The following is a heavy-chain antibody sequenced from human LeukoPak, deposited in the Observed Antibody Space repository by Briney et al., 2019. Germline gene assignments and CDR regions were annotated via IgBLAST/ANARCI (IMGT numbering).Heavy chain of an antibody. CDR3: ARIGYSSGWYSVYYFDY. Sequence: GESLKISCKGSGYSFTSYWIGWVRQMPGKGLELMGIIYPGDSDTRYSPSFQGQVTISADKSISTAYLQWSSLKASDTAMYYCARIGYSSGWYSVYYFDYWGQGTLVTVSS. J-gene: IGHJ4*02. CDR1: GYSFTSYW. D-gene: IGHD6-19*01. CDR2: IYPGDSDT. V-gene: IGHV5-51*01.